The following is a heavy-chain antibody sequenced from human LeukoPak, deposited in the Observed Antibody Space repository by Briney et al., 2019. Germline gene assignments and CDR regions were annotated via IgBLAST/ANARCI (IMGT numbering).Heavy chain of an antibody. CDR2: ISWNSGSI. CDR3: VIDLGDYNDF. Sequence: GGSLRLSCAASGFTFDDYAMHWVRQAPGKGLEWVSGISWNSGSIGYADSVKGRFTISRDNAKSTLYLQMSSLRADDTAVYYCVIDLGDYNDFWGQGTLVSVSS. CDR1: GFTFDDYA. D-gene: IGHD2-15*01. V-gene: IGHV3-9*01. J-gene: IGHJ4*02.